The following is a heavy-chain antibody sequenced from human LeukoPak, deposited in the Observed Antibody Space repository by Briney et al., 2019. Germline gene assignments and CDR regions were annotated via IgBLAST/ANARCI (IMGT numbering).Heavy chain of an antibody. V-gene: IGHV3-53*01. CDR3: ARGYFTYYYDSSGYYFDY. CDR2: IYSGGST. J-gene: IGHJ4*02. D-gene: IGHD3-22*01. CDR1: GFTVSSNY. Sequence: PGGSLRLSCAASGFTVSSNYMSWVRQAPGKGLEWVSVIYSGGSTYYADSVKGRFTISRDNSKNTLYLQMNSLRAEDTAVYYCARGYFTYYYDSSGYYFDYWGQGTLVTVSS.